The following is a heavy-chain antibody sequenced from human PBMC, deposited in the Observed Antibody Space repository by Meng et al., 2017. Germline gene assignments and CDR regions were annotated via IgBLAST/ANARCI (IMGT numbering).Heavy chain of an antibody. Sequence: GESLKISCAASGFTFSSYWMSWVRQAPGKGLEWVANIKQDGSEKYYVDFVKGRFTISRDNAKNSLYLQMNSLRAEDTAVYYCARAQHCGGDCYWQLDYWGQGTLVTVSS. D-gene: IGHD2-21*02. CDR1: GFTFSSYW. V-gene: IGHV3-7*01. J-gene: IGHJ4*02. CDR2: IKQDGSEK. CDR3: ARAQHCGGDCYWQLDY.